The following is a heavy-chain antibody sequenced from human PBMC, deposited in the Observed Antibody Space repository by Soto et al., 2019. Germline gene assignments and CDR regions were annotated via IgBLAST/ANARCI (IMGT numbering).Heavy chain of an antibody. D-gene: IGHD2-21*02. CDR1: GYCFTSTY. CDR3: SLKVVTYCDN. Sequence: QVELVQSGAEVKKPGASVRISCRASGYCFTSTYVQWVGQVPGQGAEWMGIINPDGGTTDYAQKFQGRRTITSDTSTDTVFMDLKDLTSEDTAVYFCSLKVVTYCDNWGKGTLLTVSS. V-gene: IGHV1-46*01. J-gene: IGHJ4*02. CDR2: INPDGGTT.